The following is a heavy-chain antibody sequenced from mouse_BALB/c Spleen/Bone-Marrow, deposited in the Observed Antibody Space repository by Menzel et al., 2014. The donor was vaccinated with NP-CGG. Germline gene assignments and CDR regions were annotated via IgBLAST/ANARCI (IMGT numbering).Heavy chain of an antibody. CDR2: IDPANGNT. J-gene: IGHJ3*01. Sequence: DVQLQESGAELVKPGASVKLSCTASGFNIKDTYMHWVKQRPEQGLEWIGRIDPANGNTKYDPKFQGKATITADTSSNTAHLHLSSLTSEDTAVYYCAIDWFAYWGQGTLVTVSA. V-gene: IGHV14-3*02. CDR3: AIDWFAY. CDR1: GFNIKDTY.